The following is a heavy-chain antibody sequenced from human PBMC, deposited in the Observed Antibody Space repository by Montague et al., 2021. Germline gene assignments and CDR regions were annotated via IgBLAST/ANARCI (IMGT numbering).Heavy chain of an antibody. D-gene: IGHD5-24*01. CDR1: GGSISSSSYY. V-gene: IGHV4-39*01. J-gene: IGHJ4*02. CDR3: ARHNKGWLQLYYFDD. CDR2: LYYSGST. Sequence: SETLSLTCTVSGGSISSSSYYWSWIRPPPGKGLEWIVSLYYSGSTYYTPSLQSRVTISVDTSKNQFSLTLSSVTAADTAVYFCARHNKGWLQLYYFDDWGQGTLVTVSS.